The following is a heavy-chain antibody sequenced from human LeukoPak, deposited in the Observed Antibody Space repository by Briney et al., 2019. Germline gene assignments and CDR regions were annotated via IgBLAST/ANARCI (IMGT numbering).Heavy chain of an antibody. CDR1: SDSVFTSNW. V-gene: IGHV4-4*02. CDR2: IFHSGST. D-gene: IGHD2-2*01. J-gene: IGHJ4*02. Sequence: SGTLSLTCTVSSDSVFTSNWWSWVRQPPGKGLESIGQIFHSGSTSYSPSLKSRVTISMDKSKNQISLRLTSVTAADTAVYYCARSPTKRVPEDYWGQGTLVTVSS. CDR3: ARSPTKRVPEDY.